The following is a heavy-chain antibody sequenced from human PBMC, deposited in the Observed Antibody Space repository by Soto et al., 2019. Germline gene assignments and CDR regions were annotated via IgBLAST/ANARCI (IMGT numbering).Heavy chain of an antibody. Sequence: SEALSLPCTVSGGSIRSYDWRWIRQPPGKGLEWIGYIYYSGSTNYNPSLKSRVTISVDTSKNQFSLRLSSVTAADTAVYYCARRDILTGYYFDYWGQGTLVTVSS. V-gene: IGHV4-59*08. CDR2: IYYSGST. CDR1: GGSIRSYD. CDR3: ARRDILTGYYFDY. J-gene: IGHJ4*02. D-gene: IGHD3-9*01.